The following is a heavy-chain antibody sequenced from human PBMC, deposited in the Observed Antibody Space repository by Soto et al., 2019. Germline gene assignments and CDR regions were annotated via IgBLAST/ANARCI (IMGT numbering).Heavy chain of an antibody. D-gene: IGHD3-16*01. CDR3: ARGLGPQYGMAV. J-gene: IGHJ6*02. Sequence: QVQLQQWGAGLLKPSETLSLTCAVYGGSFSGYYWSWIRQPPGKGLEWIGEINHSGSTNYNPSLNSRVPISVDTSKNQFSLKLSSVTAADTAVYYCARGLGPQYGMAVWGQGTTVTVSS. CDR1: GGSFSGYY. CDR2: INHSGST. V-gene: IGHV4-34*01.